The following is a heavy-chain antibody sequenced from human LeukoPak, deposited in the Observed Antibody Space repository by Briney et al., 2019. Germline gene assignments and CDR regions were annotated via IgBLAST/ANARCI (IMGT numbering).Heavy chain of an antibody. D-gene: IGHD1-7*01. CDR3: ARDSNWNSGYFDY. V-gene: IGHV4-59*01. CDR1: GGSISSYY. Sequence: PSETLSLTCTVSGGSISSYYWSWIRQPPGKGLEWIGYIYYSGSTNYNPSLKSRVTISVDTSKNQFSLKLSSVTAADTAVYYCARDSNWNSGYFDYWGQGTLVTVSS. J-gene: IGHJ4*02. CDR2: IYYSGST.